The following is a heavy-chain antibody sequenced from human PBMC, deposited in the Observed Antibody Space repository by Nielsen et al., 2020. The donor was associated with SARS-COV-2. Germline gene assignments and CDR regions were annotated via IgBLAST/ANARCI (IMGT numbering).Heavy chain of an antibody. J-gene: IGHJ6*02. Sequence: GESLKISCAASGFAFSTYWLSWVHQAPGKGLEWVSAISGSGGATYYADSVQGRFTISRDNPKNTLYLQMDSLRAEDTAVYYCAKGCGSSKTGPCGTYYFCYAVDVWGQGTTVTVSS. D-gene: IGHD2-21*01. CDR2: ISGSGGAT. V-gene: IGHV3-23*01. CDR1: GFAFSTYW. CDR3: AKGCGSSKTGPCGTYYFCYAVDV.